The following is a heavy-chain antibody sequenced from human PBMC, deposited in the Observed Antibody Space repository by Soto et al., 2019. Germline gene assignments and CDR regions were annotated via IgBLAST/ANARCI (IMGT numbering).Heavy chain of an antibody. CDR2: IYSGGST. J-gene: IGHJ3*02. CDR3: ARMGYCSSTSCYRAFDI. CDR1: GFTLSSNY. D-gene: IGHD2-2*01. Sequence: GGSLRLSCAASGFTLSSNYMSWVRQAPGKGLEWVSVIYSGGSTYYAESVKGRFTISRDNSKNTLYLQMNSLRAEDTAVYYCARMGYCSSTSCYRAFDIWGQGTMVTVSS. V-gene: IGHV3-66*01.